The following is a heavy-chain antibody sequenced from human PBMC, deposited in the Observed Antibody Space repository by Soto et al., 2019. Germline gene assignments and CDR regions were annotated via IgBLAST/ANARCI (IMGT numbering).Heavy chain of an antibody. CDR1: GYTFTSYD. Sequence: QVQVVQSGAEVKEPWASVKVSCKASGYTFTSYDMHWVRQAPGQRLEWMGGINAGNGNTKYSQKFQVRVTITRDTSAGTAYMELSSLRSEDTAVYYCARFPSAAGTGYWYFDLWGRGTLVTVSS. D-gene: IGHD6-13*01. CDR3: ARFPSAAGTGYWYFDL. V-gene: IGHV1-3*01. CDR2: INAGNGNT. J-gene: IGHJ2*01.